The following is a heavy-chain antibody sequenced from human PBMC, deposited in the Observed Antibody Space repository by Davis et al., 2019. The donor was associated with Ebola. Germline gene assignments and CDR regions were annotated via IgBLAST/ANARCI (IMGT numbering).Heavy chain of an antibody. D-gene: IGHD6-6*01. CDR2: IYHSGST. Sequence: SETLSLTCAVSGGSISSGGYSWSWIRQPPGKGLEWIGYIYHSGSTNYNPSLKSRITISIDTSKNQFSLKLSSVTAADTAVYHCARDRGSSSFWFDPWGQGVLVTVSS. V-gene: IGHV4-30-2*01. J-gene: IGHJ5*02. CDR3: ARDRGSSSFWFDP. CDR1: GGSISSGGYS.